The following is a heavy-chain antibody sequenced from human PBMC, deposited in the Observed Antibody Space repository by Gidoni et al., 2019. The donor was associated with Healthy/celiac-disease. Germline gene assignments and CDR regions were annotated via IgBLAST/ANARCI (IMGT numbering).Heavy chain of an antibody. CDR2: IKQDGSEK. V-gene: IGHV3-7*03. Sequence: EVQLVESGGGLVQPGGSLRLSCAASGFPFSSYWMSWVRQAPGKGLEGVANIKQDGSEKYYVDSVKGRFTISRDNAKNSLYLQMNSLRAEDTAVYYCARDFVVVPAAVDYWGQGTLVTVSS. CDR3: ARDFVVVPAAVDY. J-gene: IGHJ4*02. D-gene: IGHD2-2*01. CDR1: GFPFSSYW.